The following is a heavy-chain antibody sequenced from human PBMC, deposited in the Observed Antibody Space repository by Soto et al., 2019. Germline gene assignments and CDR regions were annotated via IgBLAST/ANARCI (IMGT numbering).Heavy chain of an antibody. D-gene: IGHD3-9*01. V-gene: IGHV3-21*01. CDR3: ARESGYDLLTGYYLFDY. J-gene: IGHJ4*02. Sequence: EVQLVESGGGLVKPGGSLRLSCAASGFTFSNYSMNWVRQAPGKGLEWVSSVSGSSSYIYYADSVKGRCTISRDNDKKSLYLQMKSLRAEDTAVDYCARESGYDLLTGYYLFDYWGQGTLVTVSS. CDR2: VSGSSSYI. CDR1: GFTFSNYS.